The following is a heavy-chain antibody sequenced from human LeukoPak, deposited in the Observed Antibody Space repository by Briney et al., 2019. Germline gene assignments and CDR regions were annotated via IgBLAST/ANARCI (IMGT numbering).Heavy chain of an antibody. CDR1: GFTFSSFE. Sequence: GGSLRLSCAASGFTFSSFEMNWVRQAPGKGLEWVSYISNRGSTIYYADSVKGRFTISRDNSKNTLYLQMNSLRAEDTAVYYCAKRIQSAMATGYWGQGTLVTVSS. V-gene: IGHV3-48*03. J-gene: IGHJ4*02. D-gene: IGHD5-18*01. CDR2: ISNRGSTI. CDR3: AKRIQSAMATGY.